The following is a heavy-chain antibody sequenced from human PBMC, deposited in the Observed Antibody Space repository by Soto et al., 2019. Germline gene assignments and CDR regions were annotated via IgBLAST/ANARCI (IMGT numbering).Heavy chain of an antibody. CDR3: AKASVDYGDAFDI. D-gene: IGHD4-17*01. CDR1: GFTFDDYA. J-gene: IGHJ3*02. CDR2: ISWNSGSI. V-gene: IGHV3-9*01. Sequence: EVQLVESGGGLVQPGRSLRLSCAASGFTFDDYAMHWVQQAPGKGLEWVSGISWNSGSIGYGDSVKGRLTISRDNAKNSLYLQMNSLRAEDTAWYYCAKASVDYGDAFDIWGRGTMVTVSS.